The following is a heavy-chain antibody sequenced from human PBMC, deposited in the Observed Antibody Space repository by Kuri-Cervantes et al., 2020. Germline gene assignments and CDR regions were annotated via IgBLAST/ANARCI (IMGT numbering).Heavy chain of an antibody. D-gene: IGHD5-12*01. Sequence: GESLKISCAASGFTFSSYAMHWVRQAPGKGLEWVAVISYDGSNKYYADSVKGRFTISRDNAKNSLYLQMNSLRAGDTAVYYCARGGHSGYDFDYWGQGTLVTVSS. V-gene: IGHV3-30-3*01. CDR2: ISYDGSNK. J-gene: IGHJ4*02. CDR3: ARGGHSGYDFDY. CDR1: GFTFSSYA.